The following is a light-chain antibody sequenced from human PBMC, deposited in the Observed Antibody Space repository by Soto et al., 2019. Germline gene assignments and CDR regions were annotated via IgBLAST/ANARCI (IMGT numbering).Light chain of an antibody. J-gene: IGLJ1*01. Sequence: QSVLTQPASVSGSPGQSITMSCPGTTSDVGSYSLLSWYQQHPGKAPKLMIYEDSKRPSGVSNRFSGSKSGNTASLTISGLQAEDEADYYCYSYAGSSIYVFGTGTKVTGL. CDR2: EDS. CDR3: YSYAGSSIYV. V-gene: IGLV2-23*01. CDR1: TSDVGSYSL.